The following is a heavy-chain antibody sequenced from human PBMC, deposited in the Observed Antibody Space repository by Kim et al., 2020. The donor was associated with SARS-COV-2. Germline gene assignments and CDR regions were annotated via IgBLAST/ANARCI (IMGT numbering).Heavy chain of an antibody. CDR3: ARHYYYGSERRGGWFDP. Sequence: GESLKISCKGSGYSFTSYWIGWVRQMPGKGLEWMGIIYPGDSDTRYSPSFQGQVTISADKSISTAYLQWSSLKASDTAMYYCARHYYYGSERRGGWFDPWGQGTLVTVSS. CDR2: IYPGDSDT. V-gene: IGHV5-51*01. D-gene: IGHD3-10*01. CDR1: GYSFTSYW. J-gene: IGHJ5*02.